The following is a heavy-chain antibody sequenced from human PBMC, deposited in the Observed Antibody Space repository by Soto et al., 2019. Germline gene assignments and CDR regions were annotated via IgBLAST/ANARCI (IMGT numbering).Heavy chain of an antibody. J-gene: IGHJ4*02. CDR2: IHTSGGTI. CDR3: ATSLSGYYYNY. CDR1: GFTFSSYE. V-gene: IGHV3-48*03. D-gene: IGHD3-22*01. Sequence: EVPLVESGGELVQPGGSLRLSCVASGFTFSSYEMMWVRQAPGKGLEWVSFIHTSGGTIYYADSVKGRFSISRDNAQNSLYLQMNSLGADDTAVYYCATSLSGYYYNYWGQGTLVTVSS.